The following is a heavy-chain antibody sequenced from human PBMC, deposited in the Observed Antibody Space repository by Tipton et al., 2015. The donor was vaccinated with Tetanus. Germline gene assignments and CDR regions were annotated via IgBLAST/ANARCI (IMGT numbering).Heavy chain of an antibody. V-gene: IGHV3-23*01. J-gene: IGHJ4*02. D-gene: IGHD2-21*02. CDR2: IIAGGGTT. Sequence: GSLRLSCAASGFTFSTFVMAWVRQAPGKGLEWVSTIIAGGGTTHYADSVKGRFTISRDNSKNALYLQMNSLRAEDTAVYYCAKLGAGTAPAYWGQGTLVTVSS. CDR1: GFTFSTFV. CDR3: AKLGAGTAPAY.